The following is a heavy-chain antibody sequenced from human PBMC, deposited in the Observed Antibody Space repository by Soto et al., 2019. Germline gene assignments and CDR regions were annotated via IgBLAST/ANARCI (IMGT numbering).Heavy chain of an antibody. CDR1: GGSISSGGYS. V-gene: IGHV4-30-2*01. J-gene: IGHJ4*02. CDR2: IYQSGST. Sequence: QLQLQESGSGLVKPSQTLSLTCAVSGGSISSGGYSWRWIRQPPGKGLEWIGYIYQSGSTYYNPSLKSRVTISVDRSRTQCSLKLSSVTAAETAVYYCASSDGLTRATPSFGYWCQGSLVTVYS. D-gene: IGHD1-7*01. CDR3: ASSDGLTRATPSFGY.